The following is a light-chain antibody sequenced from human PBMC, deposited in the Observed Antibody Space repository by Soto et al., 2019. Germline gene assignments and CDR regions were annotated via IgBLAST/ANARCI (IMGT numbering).Light chain of an antibody. V-gene: IGKV1-5*03. J-gene: IGKJ4*01. CDR2: KAS. CDR1: ESISSW. Sequence: DIQMTQSPSTLSASVGVRVSITCRASESISSWLAWYQQKPGKAPKILINKASNLESGVPSRFSGSGSGTEFTLTISSLQPDDFATYYCQQYNTYPLTFGGGTKVEIK. CDR3: QQYNTYPLT.